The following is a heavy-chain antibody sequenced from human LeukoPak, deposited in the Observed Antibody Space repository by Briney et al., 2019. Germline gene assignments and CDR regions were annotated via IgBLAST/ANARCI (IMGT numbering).Heavy chain of an antibody. V-gene: IGHV3-23*01. CDR1: GFTFSSYA. Sequence: GGSLRLSCAASGFTFSSYAMSWVRQAPGKGLEWVSAISGSGGSTYYADSVKGRFTISRDNSKNTLYLQMNSLRAEDTAVCYCAKERAYDFWSGYYTGIDYWGQGTLVTVSS. D-gene: IGHD3-3*01. CDR2: ISGSGGST. J-gene: IGHJ4*02. CDR3: AKERAYDFWSGYYTGIDY.